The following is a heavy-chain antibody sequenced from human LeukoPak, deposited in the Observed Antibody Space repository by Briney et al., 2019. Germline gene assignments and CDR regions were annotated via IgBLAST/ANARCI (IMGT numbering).Heavy chain of an antibody. V-gene: IGHV3-11*04. J-gene: IGHJ6*03. CDR1: GFTFSDYY. Sequence: PGGSLRLSCAASGFTFSDYYMSWRRHAPGKGLEWVSYISSSGSTIYYADSVKGRFTISRDNAKNSLYLQMNSLRAEDTAVYYCARGGEMIFGVVVPGYMDVWGKGTTVTVSS. CDR3: ARGGEMIFGVVVPGYMDV. CDR2: ISSSGSTI. D-gene: IGHD3-3*01.